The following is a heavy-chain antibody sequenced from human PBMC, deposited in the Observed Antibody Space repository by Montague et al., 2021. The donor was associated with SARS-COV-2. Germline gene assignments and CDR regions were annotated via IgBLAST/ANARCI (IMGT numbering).Heavy chain of an antibody. CDR3: AKGHSGSYSSYFDY. CDR1: GFTFSIFG. J-gene: IGHJ4*02. V-gene: IGHV3-30*18. Sequence: SLRLSCAASGFTFSIFGMHWVRQAPGKGLEWVAVISYDGSNKYYADSVKGRFTISRDNSKSTLYLQMNSLRAEDTAVYYCAKGHSGSYSSYFDYWGQGTLVTVSS. CDR2: ISYDGSNK. D-gene: IGHD1-26*01.